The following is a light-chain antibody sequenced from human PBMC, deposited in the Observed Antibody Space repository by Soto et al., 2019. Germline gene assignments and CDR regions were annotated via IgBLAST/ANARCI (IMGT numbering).Light chain of an antibody. CDR1: ESISRH. V-gene: IGKV1-39*01. J-gene: IGKJ5*01. Sequence: DIQMTQSPSSLSASVGDRVTITCRASESISRHLNWYQQKPGKAPKLLIYAASILQNGVPSRFXGSGSGTDFTLTISNLQPEDFETYSFQQSYSTLSITFGQGTRLEIK. CDR3: QQSYSTLSIT. CDR2: AAS.